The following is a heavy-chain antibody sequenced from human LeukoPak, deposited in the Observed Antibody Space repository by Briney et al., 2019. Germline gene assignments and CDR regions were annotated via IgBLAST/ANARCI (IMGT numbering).Heavy chain of an antibody. CDR1: GGSISNYY. J-gene: IGHJ6*02. CDR2: VYYNGNT. V-gene: IGHV4-59*12. D-gene: IGHD2-2*01. CDR3: ARDPSCSSTSCYYYGMDV. Sequence: SETLSLTCTVSGGSISNYYWTWIRQPPGKGLEWIGYVYYNGNTNYNPSIKSLVTISVDTSKNQFSLKLSSVTAADTAVYYCARDPSCSSTSCYYYGMDVWGQGTTVTVSS.